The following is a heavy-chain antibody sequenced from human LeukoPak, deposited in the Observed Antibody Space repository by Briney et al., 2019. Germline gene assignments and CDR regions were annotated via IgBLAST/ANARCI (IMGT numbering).Heavy chain of an antibody. CDR2: ISGSGGST. CDR3: ATDLVVVLPAAYDN. J-gene: IGHJ4*02. CDR1: GFTFSSYA. Sequence: PGGSLRLSCAASGFTFSSYAMSWVRQAPGKGLEWVSGISGSGGSTYYADSVKGRFTISRDNSKNTLYLQMNSLRAEDTAVYYCATDLVVVLPAAYDNWGQGALVTVSS. V-gene: IGHV3-23*01. D-gene: IGHD2-2*01.